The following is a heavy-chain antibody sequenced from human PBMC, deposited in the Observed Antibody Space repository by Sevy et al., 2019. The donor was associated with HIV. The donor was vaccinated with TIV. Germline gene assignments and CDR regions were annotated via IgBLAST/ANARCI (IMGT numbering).Heavy chain of an antibody. CDR2: ISRDGGKT. CDR3: VKRGSDIVTNHYYFDS. CDR1: GFPFNIYD. D-gene: IGHD5-12*01. V-gene: IGHV3-64D*06. J-gene: IGHJ4*02. Sequence: GGSLRLSCSASGFPFNIYDMHWVRQAPGRGLEYVSRISRDGGKTNYADSVKGRFTISRDNSKNALYLQMSSLRAEDTAVYYCVKRGSDIVTNHYYFDSWGQGTLVTVS.